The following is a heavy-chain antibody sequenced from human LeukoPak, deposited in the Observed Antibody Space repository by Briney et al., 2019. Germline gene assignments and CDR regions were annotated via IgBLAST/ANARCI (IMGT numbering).Heavy chain of an antibody. CDR2: INTNTGNP. CDR3: ANGLMGIAVAGTGY. D-gene: IGHD6-19*01. CDR1: GYTFTSYA. V-gene: IGHV7-4-1*02. J-gene: IGHJ4*02. Sequence: ASVKVSCKASGYTFTSYAMNWVRQAPGQGLEWMGWINTNTGNPTYAQGFTGRFVFSLDTSVSTAYLQVSSLKAEDTAVCYCANGLMGIAVAGTGYWGQGTLVTVPS.